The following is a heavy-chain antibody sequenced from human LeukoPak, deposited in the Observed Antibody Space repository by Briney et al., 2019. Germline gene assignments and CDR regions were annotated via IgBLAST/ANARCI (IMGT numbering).Heavy chain of an antibody. D-gene: IGHD5-18*01. J-gene: IGHJ4*02. CDR1: GFAFSSYG. Sequence: PGGSLRLSCAASGFAFSSYGVHRVREAPGKGLEWVAVISYDGSNKYYADSVKGRFTISRDNSKNTLYLQMNSLRAEDTAVYYRAKGDTAMLTMDYWGQGTLVTVSS. CDR3: AKGDTAMLTMDY. V-gene: IGHV3-30*18. CDR2: ISYDGSNK.